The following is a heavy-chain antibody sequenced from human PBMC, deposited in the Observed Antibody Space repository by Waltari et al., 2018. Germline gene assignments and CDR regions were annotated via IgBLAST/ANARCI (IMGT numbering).Heavy chain of an antibody. V-gene: IGHV3-23*01. Sequence: EVQLLESGGVLVQPGGSVRHYFEASGFTFSNSAMSWVRQAPGKGLEWVSGITCSGDNTYYAGSVKGRFTISRDNSKNTLSLQMNSLRDDDTAVYSCAKNANANYINWFDPWGQGTLVTVSS. CDR2: ITCSGDNT. D-gene: IGHD1-7*01. CDR1: GFTFSNSA. J-gene: IGHJ5*02. CDR3: AKNANANYINWFDP.